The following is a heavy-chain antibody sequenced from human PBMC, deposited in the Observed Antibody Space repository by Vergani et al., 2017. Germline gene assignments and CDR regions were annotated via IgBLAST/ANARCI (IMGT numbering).Heavy chain of an antibody. D-gene: IGHD3-3*01. J-gene: IGHJ3*02. V-gene: IGHV1-2*02. Sequence: QVQLVQSGAEVKKPGASVKVSCKASGYTFTGYYMHWVRQAPGQGLEWMGWINPNSGGTNYAQKFQGRVTMTRDTSISTAYMELSRLRSDDTAVYYCASGVDFWSGYWGDDAFDIWGQGTMVTVSS. CDR3: ASGVDFWSGYWGDDAFDI. CDR1: GYTFTGYY. CDR2: INPNSGGT.